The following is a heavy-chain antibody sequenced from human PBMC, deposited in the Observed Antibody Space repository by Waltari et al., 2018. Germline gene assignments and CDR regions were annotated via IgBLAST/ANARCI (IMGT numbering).Heavy chain of an antibody. CDR1: GLPLSSYG. CDR2: VLADGTST. V-gene: IGHV3-23*01. CDR3: AKGRGPLSIQGWE. J-gene: IGHJ4*02. D-gene: IGHD1-26*01. Sequence: EVQLLESGGGLVQLGGSLRLSCAASGLPLSSYGVRWVRQAPGKGLEWVSAVLADGTSTFYADSVKGRFTISRDNSKNSLYLQMNGLRAEDTATYYCAKGRGPLSIQGWEWGQGTLVTVSS.